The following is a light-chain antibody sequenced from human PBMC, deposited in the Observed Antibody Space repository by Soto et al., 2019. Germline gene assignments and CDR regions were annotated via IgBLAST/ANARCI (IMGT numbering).Light chain of an antibody. Sequence: EMVMTQSPATLSVSPGERTTLSFRSGQSVSSNYLGWYQQKPGQAPRLLIYAACSRATGIPDRFSGSGSGTDFTLTIDGLEPEDFVVYYCQQYGYSPITFGQGTRLEI. CDR1: QSVSSNY. J-gene: IGKJ5*01. CDR3: QQYGYSPIT. V-gene: IGKV3-20*01. CDR2: AAC.